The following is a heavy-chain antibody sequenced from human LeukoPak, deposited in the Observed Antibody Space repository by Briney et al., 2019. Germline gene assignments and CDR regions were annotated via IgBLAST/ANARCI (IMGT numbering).Heavy chain of an antibody. V-gene: IGHV1-2*02. CDR1: GYIFTGYY. Sequence: GASVKVSCKASGYIFTGYYIYWVRQAPGQGLEWMGWINPNSGGINYAQKFQGRVTVTRDTSISTVYMELSRLRSGDTAVYFCARHLLRGDGYNPFGYWGQGTLVAVSS. D-gene: IGHD5-24*01. CDR2: INPNSGGI. J-gene: IGHJ4*02. CDR3: ARHLLRGDGYNPFGY.